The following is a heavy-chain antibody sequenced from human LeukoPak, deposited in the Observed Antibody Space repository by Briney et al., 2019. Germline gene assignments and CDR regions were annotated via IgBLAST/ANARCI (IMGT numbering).Heavy chain of an antibody. D-gene: IGHD1-26*01. CDR2: IWYDGSNK. CDR3: ARDSGSYSNGPHY. Sequence: GRSLRLSCAASGFTFSSYDMHWVRQAPGKGLEWVAVIWYDGSNKYYADSVKGRFTISRDNSKNMLYLQMNSLRAEDTAVYYCARDSGSYSNGPHYWGQGTLVTVSS. V-gene: IGHV3-33*01. J-gene: IGHJ4*02. CDR1: GFTFSSYD.